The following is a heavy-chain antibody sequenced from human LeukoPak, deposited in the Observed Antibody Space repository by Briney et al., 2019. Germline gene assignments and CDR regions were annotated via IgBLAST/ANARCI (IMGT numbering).Heavy chain of an antibody. CDR3: ARAHDYGDYVSPYDAFDI. V-gene: IGHV1-69*05. Sequence: ASAKVSCXASGGTFSSYAISWVRQAPGQGLEWMGRIIPIFGTANYAQKFQGRVTITTDESTSTAYMELSSLRSEDTAVYYCARAHDYGDYVSPYDAFDIWGQGTMVTVSS. CDR2: IIPIFGTA. CDR1: GGTFSSYA. D-gene: IGHD4-17*01. J-gene: IGHJ3*02.